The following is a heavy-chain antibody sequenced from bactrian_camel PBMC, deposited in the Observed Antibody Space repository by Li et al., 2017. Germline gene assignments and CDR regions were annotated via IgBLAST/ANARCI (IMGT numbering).Heavy chain of an antibody. Sequence: QVQLVESGGGSVQDGGSLRLSCAASGLTISKNCMGWFRQAPGKEREGVISISSGGSTYYGEFVRGRFTISQDSAKNTVYLQLNRLKVEDTGIYYCAARRRGCSLTDTAVDYWGQGTQVTVS. CDR3: AARRRGCSLTDTAVDY. CDR1: GLTISKNC. D-gene: IGHD5*01. J-gene: IGHJ4*01. CDR2: ISSGGST. V-gene: IGHV3-3*01.